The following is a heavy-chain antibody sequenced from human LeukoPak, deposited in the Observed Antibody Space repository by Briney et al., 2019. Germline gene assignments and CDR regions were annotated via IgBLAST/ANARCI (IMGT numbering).Heavy chain of an antibody. D-gene: IGHD4-17*01. CDR3: ARGPTVVTPAFDY. V-gene: IGHV4-34*01. Sequence: SETLSLTCAVYGGSFSGYYWSWIRQPPGKGLEWIGEINHSGGTNYNPSLKSRVTISVDTSKNQFSLKLSSVTAADTAVYYCARGPTVVTPAFDYWGQGTLVTVSS. J-gene: IGHJ4*02. CDR2: INHSGGT. CDR1: GGSFSGYY.